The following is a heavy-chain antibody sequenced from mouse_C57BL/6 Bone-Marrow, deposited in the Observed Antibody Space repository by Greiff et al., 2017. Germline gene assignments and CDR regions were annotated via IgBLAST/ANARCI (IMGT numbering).Heavy chain of an antibody. CDR3: AREDYGMSFAY. D-gene: IGHD1-1*01. J-gene: IGHJ3*01. V-gene: IGHV1-69*01. Sequence: QVQLQQPGAELVMPGASVKLSCKASGYTFTSYWMHWVKQRPGQGLEWIGEIDPSDSYTNYNQKFKGKSTLTVDKSSSTAYMQLSSLTSEDSAVYYCAREDYGMSFAYWGQGTLVTVSA. CDR1: GYTFTSYW. CDR2: IDPSDSYT.